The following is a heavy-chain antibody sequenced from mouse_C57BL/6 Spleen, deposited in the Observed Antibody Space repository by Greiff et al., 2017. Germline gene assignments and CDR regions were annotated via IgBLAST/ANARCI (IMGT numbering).Heavy chain of an antibody. CDR1: GYSITSGYY. CDR2: ISYDGSN. V-gene: IGHV3-6*01. J-gene: IGHJ4*01. Sequence: EVHLVESGPGLVKPSQSLSLTCSVTGYSITSGYYWNWIRQFPGNKLEWMGYISYDGSNNYNPSLQNRIAITRDTSKNQFFLKLNSVTTEDTATYYCARGYPYDYDESYAMDYWGQGTSGTVSS. CDR3: ARGYPYDYDESYAMDY. D-gene: IGHD2-4*01.